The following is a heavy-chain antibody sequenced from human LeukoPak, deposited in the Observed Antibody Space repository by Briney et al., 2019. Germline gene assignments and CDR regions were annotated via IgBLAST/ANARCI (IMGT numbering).Heavy chain of an antibody. Sequence: ASETLSLTCTVSGGSISNYYWSWIRQPAGKGLEWIGHIHTSGITNFNPSLKSRATMSIDTSKNQFSLKLSSVTAADTAVYYCARLNIHNWFDPWGQGTLVTVSS. CDR3: ARLNIHNWFDP. V-gene: IGHV4-4*07. CDR2: IHTSGIT. J-gene: IGHJ5*02. D-gene: IGHD2/OR15-2a*01. CDR1: GGSISNYY.